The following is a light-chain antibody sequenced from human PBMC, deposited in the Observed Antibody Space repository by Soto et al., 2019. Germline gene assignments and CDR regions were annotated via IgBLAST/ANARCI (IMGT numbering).Light chain of an antibody. J-gene: IGKJ1*01. CDR1: PSISSY. CDR2: AAS. V-gene: IGKV1-39*01. CDR3: QQRKT. Sequence: DIQMTQSPSSLSASVGDRVTITCRASPSISSYLNWYQQKPGKAPKLLIYAASSLQSGVPSRFSGSGSGTDFTLTISSLQPEDFATYYCQQRKTFGQGTKVESK.